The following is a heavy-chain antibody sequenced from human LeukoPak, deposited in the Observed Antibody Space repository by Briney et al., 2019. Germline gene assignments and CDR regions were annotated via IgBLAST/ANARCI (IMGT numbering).Heavy chain of an antibody. CDR3: ARDRAAMEAFDY. J-gene: IGHJ4*02. CDR2: ISSSSSYI. Sequence: GGSLRLSCAASGFTFSSYAMSWVRQAPGKGLEWVSSISSSSSYIYYADSVKGRFTISRDNAKNSLYLQMNSLRAEDTAVYYCARDRAAMEAFDYWGQGTLVTVSS. V-gene: IGHV3-21*01. D-gene: IGHD5-18*01. CDR1: GFTFSSYA.